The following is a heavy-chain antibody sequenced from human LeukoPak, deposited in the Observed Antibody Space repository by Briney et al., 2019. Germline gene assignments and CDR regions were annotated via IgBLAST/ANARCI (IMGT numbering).Heavy chain of an antibody. CDR1: GYAFTGYY. J-gene: IGHJ4*02. Sequence: ASVKVSCKASGYAFTGYYMHWVRQAPGQGLEWMGWINPNSGGTNYAQKFQGRVTMTRDTSISTAYMELSRLRSEDTAVYYCARGEVPPHYFDSWGQGTLVTVSS. CDR3: ARGEVPPHYFDS. CDR2: INPNSGGT. V-gene: IGHV1-2*02.